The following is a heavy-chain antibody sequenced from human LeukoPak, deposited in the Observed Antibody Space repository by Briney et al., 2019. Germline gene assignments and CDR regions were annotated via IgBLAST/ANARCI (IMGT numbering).Heavy chain of an antibody. J-gene: IGHJ6*03. CDR3: ARRNRPNTPATYYYMDV. CDR2: IYYSGST. D-gene: IGHD2/OR15-2a*01. Sequence: SETLSLTCTVSGGFISNYYWSWIRQPPGKGLEYIGYIYYSGSTKYNPSLKSRVTMSVDTSKNQFSLRLSSVTAADTAVYYCARRNRPNTPATYYYMDVWGKGTTVTVSS. V-gene: IGHV4-59*08. CDR1: GGFISNYY.